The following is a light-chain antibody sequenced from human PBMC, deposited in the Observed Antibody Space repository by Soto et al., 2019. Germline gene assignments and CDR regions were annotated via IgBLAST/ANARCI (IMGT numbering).Light chain of an antibody. Sequence: EIVLTQSPGTLSLSPGERATLSCGASQSVSSSYLAWYQQKFGQAPRLLIYGASTRATGVPDRFSGSGSGTDFTLTISRVEPEDFAVYSCQQNGSSRYTFGQGTKLEIK. CDR1: QSVSSSY. CDR3: QQNGSSRYT. V-gene: IGKV3-20*01. J-gene: IGKJ2*01. CDR2: GAS.